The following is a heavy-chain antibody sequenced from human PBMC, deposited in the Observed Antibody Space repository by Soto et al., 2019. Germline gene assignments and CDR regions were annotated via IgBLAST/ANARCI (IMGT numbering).Heavy chain of an antibody. Sequence: GAAVKVSCKASGVTFNRQDMRWVRQAPGQGLEWMGGIIPMFGTPHYAEEFQDRVTITADESTGTAYLELSSLTSEDTAVYYCTAGKLYPSLDFDYWGQGTPVTVSS. V-gene: IGHV1-69*13. J-gene: IGHJ4*02. D-gene: IGHD2-8*01. CDR2: IIPMFGTP. CDR1: GVTFNRQD. CDR3: TAGKLYPSLDFDY.